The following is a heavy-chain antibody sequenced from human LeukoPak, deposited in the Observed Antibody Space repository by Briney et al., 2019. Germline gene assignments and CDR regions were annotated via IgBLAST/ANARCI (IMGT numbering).Heavy chain of an antibody. V-gene: IGHV4-38-2*02. J-gene: IGHJ4*02. CDR2: IYHSGST. Sequence: SETLSLTCTVSGYSISSGYYWGWIRQPPGKGLEWIGSIYHSGSTYYNPSLKSRVTISVDTSKNQFSLKLSSVTAADTAVYYCARDRPGSEWELPLWGQGTLVTVSS. D-gene: IGHD1-26*01. CDR1: GYSISSGYY. CDR3: ARDRPGSEWELPL.